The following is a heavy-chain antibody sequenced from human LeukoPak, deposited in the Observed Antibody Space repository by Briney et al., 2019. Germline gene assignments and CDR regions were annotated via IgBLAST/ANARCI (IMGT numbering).Heavy chain of an antibody. J-gene: IGHJ4*02. D-gene: IGHD6-13*01. V-gene: IGHV3-66*02. CDR2: IYSGGST. CDR3: AREDSGSWYHDY. CDR1: GFTVSSNY. Sequence: GGSLRLSCAASGFTVSSNYMSGVRQAPGKGLEWVSVIYSGGSTYYADSVKGRFTISRDNSKNTLYLQMNSLRAEDTAVYYCAREDSGSWYHDYWGQGTLVTVSS.